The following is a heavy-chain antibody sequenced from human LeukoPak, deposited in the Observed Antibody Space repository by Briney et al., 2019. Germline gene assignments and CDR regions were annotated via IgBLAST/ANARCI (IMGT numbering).Heavy chain of an antibody. Sequence: GGSLRLSCAASGFTVSSNFMTWVRQAPGKGLEWVAVISYDGSNKYYADSVKGRFTISRDNSKNTLYLQMNSLRAEDTAVYYCARDTPREPICDYWGQGTLVTVSS. CDR2: ISYDGSNK. CDR1: GFTVSSNF. D-gene: IGHD1-26*01. J-gene: IGHJ4*02. V-gene: IGHV3-30*03. CDR3: ARDTPREPICDY.